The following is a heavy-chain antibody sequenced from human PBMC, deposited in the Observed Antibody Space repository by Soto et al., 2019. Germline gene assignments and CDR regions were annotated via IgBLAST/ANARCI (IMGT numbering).Heavy chain of an antibody. CDR2: INPNSGGT. J-gene: IGHJ4*02. CDR3: AIGKYYYDSNGPFDY. CDR1: GYTFTGYY. V-gene: IGHV1-2*02. D-gene: IGHD3-22*01. Sequence: ASVKVSCKASGYTFTGYYMHWVRQAPGQGLEWMGWINPNSGGTNFAQKFEGRVTMTRDTSINTAYMELSRLRSDDTAVYYCAIGKYYYDSNGPFDYWGQGNLVTVSS.